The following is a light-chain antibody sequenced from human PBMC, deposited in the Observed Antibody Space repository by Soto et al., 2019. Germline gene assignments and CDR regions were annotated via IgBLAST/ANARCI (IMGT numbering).Light chain of an antibody. Sequence: DIQMTQSPSSLSASVGDRVTITCQASQDINKDLNWYQQKPGKAPKLLMYAAYNLQTGVSSRFSGTGSKTYFIFTISSLQAEDTATYYCQQYYSLPSTFGQGTKLEIK. V-gene: IGKV1-33*01. CDR2: AAY. CDR1: QDINKD. CDR3: QQYYSLPST. J-gene: IGKJ2*01.